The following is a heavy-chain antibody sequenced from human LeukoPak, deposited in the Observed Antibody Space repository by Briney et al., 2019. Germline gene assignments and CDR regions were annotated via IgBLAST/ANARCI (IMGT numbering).Heavy chain of an antibody. J-gene: IGHJ3*02. D-gene: IGHD2-2*02. CDR1: GGSISSSSYY. CDR2: IYYSGST. CDR3: ARGVDCSSTSCYTRAFDI. Sequence: SETLSLTCTVSGGSISSSSYYWGWIRQPPGKGLEWIWSIYYSGSTYYNPSLKSRVTISVDTSKNQFSLKLSSVTAADTAVYYCARGVDCSSTSCYTRAFDIWGQGTMVTVSS. V-gene: IGHV4-39*01.